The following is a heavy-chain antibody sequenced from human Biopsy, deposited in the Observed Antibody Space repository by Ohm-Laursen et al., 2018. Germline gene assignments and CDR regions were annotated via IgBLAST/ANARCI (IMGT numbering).Heavy chain of an antibody. CDR1: GYSFSTYD. CDR2: MIPSSGKT. CDR3: ARGYSRRVSIFEASIYWFDT. J-gene: IGHJ5*02. V-gene: IGHV1-8*01. D-gene: IGHD6-6*01. Sequence: ASVKVSCKSSGYSFSTYDVNWVRQARGQGLEWMGWMIPSSGKTGYAQRFQGRVTLTMSTSISTAYMELSGLRSEDTAVYFCARGYSRRVSIFEASIYWFDTWGQGTLVTVSS.